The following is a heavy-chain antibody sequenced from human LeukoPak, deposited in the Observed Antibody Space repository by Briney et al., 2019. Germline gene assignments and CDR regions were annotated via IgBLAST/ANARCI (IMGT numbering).Heavy chain of an antibody. Sequence: GGPLRLSCAASGFTFSSYAMSWVRQAPGKGLEWVSAISGSGGGTYYADSVKGRFTVSRDNSKNTLYLQMNSLRAGNTAVYYCAKVVARDIVAVVAATYYFYYWGQGTLVTVSS. CDR3: AKVVARDIVAVVAATYYFYY. J-gene: IGHJ4*02. CDR2: ISGSGGGT. V-gene: IGHV3-23*01. D-gene: IGHD2-15*01. CDR1: GFTFSSYA.